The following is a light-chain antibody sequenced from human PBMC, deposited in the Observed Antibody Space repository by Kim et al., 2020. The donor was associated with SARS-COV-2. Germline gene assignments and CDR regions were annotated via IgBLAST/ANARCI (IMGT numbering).Light chain of an antibody. CDR2: QDS. Sequence: SYELTQPPSVSVSPGQTASITCSGDKLGDKYACWYQQKPGQSPVLVIYQDSKRPLGIPERFSGSNSGNTATLTISGTQAMDEADYYCQAWDSPFVFGTGT. CDR3: QAWDSPFV. CDR1: KLGDKY. J-gene: IGLJ1*01. V-gene: IGLV3-1*01.